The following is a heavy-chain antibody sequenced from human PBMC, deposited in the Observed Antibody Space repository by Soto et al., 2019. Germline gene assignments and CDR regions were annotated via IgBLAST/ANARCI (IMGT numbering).Heavy chain of an antibody. Sequence: PGGSLRLSCAASGFTFSSYAMSWVRQAPGKELERVSAISGSGGSTYYADSVKGRFTISRDNSKNTLYLQMNSLRAEDTAVYYCANPNPYASSWQSESGYNWFDPWGQGTLVTVSS. V-gene: IGHV3-23*01. D-gene: IGHD6-13*01. J-gene: IGHJ5*02. CDR3: ANPNPYASSWQSESGYNWFDP. CDR1: GFTFSSYA. CDR2: ISGSGGST.